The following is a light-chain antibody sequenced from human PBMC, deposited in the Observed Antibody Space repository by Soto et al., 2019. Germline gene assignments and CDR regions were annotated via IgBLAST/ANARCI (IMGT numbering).Light chain of an antibody. CDR2: EVS. J-gene: IGLJ1*01. V-gene: IGLV2-14*01. CDR1: TNDVGGYNY. CDR3: NSYASSTPRTYV. Sequence: QSVLTQPASVSGSPGQSITLSCTGTTNDVGGYNYVSWYQQHPGKAPKLLIFEVSSRPSGVSNRFSGSKSGNTASLTISALQAEDEADYFCNSYASSTPRTYVFGNGTKVTVL.